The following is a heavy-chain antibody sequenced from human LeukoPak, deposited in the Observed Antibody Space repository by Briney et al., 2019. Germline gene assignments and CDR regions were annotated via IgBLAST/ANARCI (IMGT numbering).Heavy chain of an antibody. D-gene: IGHD3-10*01. CDR3: AREDGSGSSYYYYYGMDV. CDR1: EFTFSSYW. J-gene: IGHJ6*02. V-gene: IGHV3-7*04. Sequence: GGSLRLSCAASEFTFSSYWMSWVRQAPGKGLEWVANINQDGSEKYYVDSVKGRFTISRDNAKKSLNLRMNSLRAEDTAVYYCAREDGSGSSYYYYYGMDVWGPGTTVTVSS. CDR2: INQDGSEK.